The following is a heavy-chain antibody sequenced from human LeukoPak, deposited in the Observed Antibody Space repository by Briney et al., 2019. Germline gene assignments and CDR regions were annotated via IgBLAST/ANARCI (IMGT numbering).Heavy chain of an antibody. J-gene: IGHJ4*02. V-gene: IGHV3-15*01. D-gene: IGHD5-12*01. CDR1: GFTFSNAW. CDR3: TTCGYSGYDSNY. Sequence: NTGGSLRLSCAASGFTFSNAWVTWVRQAPGKGLEWVGRIKRKTVGGTTDYAAPVKGRFTISRDDSKDTLYLQMNSLIIADTGVYYCTTCGYSGYDSNYWGQGVLVTVSS. CDR2: IKRKTVGGTT.